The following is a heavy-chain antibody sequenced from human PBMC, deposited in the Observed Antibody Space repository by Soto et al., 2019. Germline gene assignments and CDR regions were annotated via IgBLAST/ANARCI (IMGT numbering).Heavy chain of an antibody. CDR1: GFTFSSYG. D-gene: IGHD5-12*01. Sequence: GGSLRLSCAASGFTFSSYGMHWVRQAPGKGLEWVAVIWDDGSKKYYADSVKGRFTISRDNSKNTLYLQMNSLRAEDTAVYYCATERWLRYSSSSLGYYYYMDVWGKGTTVTVSS. J-gene: IGHJ6*03. CDR2: IWDDGSKK. CDR3: ATERWLRYSSSSLGYYYYMDV. V-gene: IGHV3-33*01.